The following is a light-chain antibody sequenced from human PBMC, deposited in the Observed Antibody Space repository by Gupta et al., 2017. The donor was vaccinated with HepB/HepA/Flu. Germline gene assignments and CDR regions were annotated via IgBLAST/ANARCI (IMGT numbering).Light chain of an antibody. CDR2: NDS. V-gene: IGLV3-21*04. Sequence: SYVLPQPPSVSVAPGTTARITCGGNNIGSKSVNWYQQKPGQAPVLVIYNDSDRPSGSPERFSGSNSGNTATLTISRVEAGDEADYYCQVWDSSSDHPGVFGGGTKLTVL. CDR3: QVWDSSSDHPGV. J-gene: IGLJ2*01. CDR1: NIGSKS.